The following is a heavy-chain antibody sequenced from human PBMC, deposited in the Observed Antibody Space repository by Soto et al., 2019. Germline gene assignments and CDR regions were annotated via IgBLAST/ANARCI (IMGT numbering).Heavy chain of an antibody. D-gene: IGHD6-19*01. Sequence: QVLLVQSGAEVKKPGASVQVSCKASGYTFTRYSINWVRQAPGQGLEWVGWISSYNGDTKYAQKFQGRVTLTTDTPTTTTYMDLRSLTSDDTAVDFCARGDSTGSPTGWFDPWGQGPLVTVSS. CDR2: ISSYNGDT. V-gene: IGHV1-18*04. J-gene: IGHJ5*02. CDR1: GYTFTRYS. CDR3: ARGDSTGSPTGWFDP.